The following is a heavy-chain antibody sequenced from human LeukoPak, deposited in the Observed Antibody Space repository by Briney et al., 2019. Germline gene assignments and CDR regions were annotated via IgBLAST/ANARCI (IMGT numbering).Heavy chain of an antibody. V-gene: IGHV4-59*01. D-gene: IGHD5-18*01. Sequence: SETLSLTCAVYGGSFSGYYWSWIRQPPGKGLEWIGYIYYSGSTNYNPSLKSRVTISVDTSKNQFSLKLSSVTAADTAVYYCASVDTAVSHWGQGTLVTVSS. CDR1: GGSFSGYY. J-gene: IGHJ4*02. CDR2: IYYSGST. CDR3: ASVDTAVSH.